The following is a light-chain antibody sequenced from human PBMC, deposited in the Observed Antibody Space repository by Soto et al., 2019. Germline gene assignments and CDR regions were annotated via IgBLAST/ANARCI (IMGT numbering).Light chain of an antibody. V-gene: IGKV1-39*01. J-gene: IGKJ1*01. CDR3: PQSYSFPRT. Sequence: DIQMTKSPSALAATVGDRVTITCRASQSISSYLNLYQQKPGKAPNLLIHAAFNLQRGVPSRFSGSGSGTDFTLTISSLQPEDFATYFCPQSYSFPRTFGQGTQRDIK. CDR1: QSISSY. CDR2: AAF.